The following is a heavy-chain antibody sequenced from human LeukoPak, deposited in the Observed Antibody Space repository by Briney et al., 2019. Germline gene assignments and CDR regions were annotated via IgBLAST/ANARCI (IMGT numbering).Heavy chain of an antibody. CDR2: IYHSGST. J-gene: IGHJ3*02. Sequence: SETLSLTCTVSGYSISSGYYWGWIRQPPGKGLEWIGSIYHSGSTYYNPSLKSRVTISVDTSKNQFSLKLSSVTAADTAVYYCAREGHAFDIWGQGTMVTVSS. CDR3: AREGHAFDI. CDR1: GYSISSGYY. V-gene: IGHV4-38-2*02.